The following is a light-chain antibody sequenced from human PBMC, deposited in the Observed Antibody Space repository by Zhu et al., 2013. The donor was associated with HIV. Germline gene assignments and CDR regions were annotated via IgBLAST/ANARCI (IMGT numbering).Light chain of an antibody. CDR1: QSISSW. Sequence: DIQMTQSPSTLSASVGDRVTITCRASQSISSWLAWYQQKPGKAPKLLIYDASSLESGVPSRFSGSGSGTEFTLTITSLQPDDFATYYCHHYSLHSNTFGQGTKLELK. CDR2: DAS. CDR3: HHYSLHSNT. J-gene: IGKJ2*01. V-gene: IGKV1-5*01.